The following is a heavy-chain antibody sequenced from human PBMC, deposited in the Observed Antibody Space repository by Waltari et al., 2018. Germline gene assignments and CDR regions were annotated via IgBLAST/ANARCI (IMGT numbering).Heavy chain of an antibody. CDR3: ATSPPYFSDNSGPSYFDF. D-gene: IGHD3-22*01. CDR2: SYYSGTT. Sequence: QVQLQESGPGLVKPSETLSLSCTVSGGSINSYYWSWIRQPPGKGLEGIAYSYYSGTTNLNPSIAPRVTIPVDTSKNPFSLELSSVTAADTAIYSCATSPPYFSDNSGPSYFDFWGQGTLVTVSS. V-gene: IGHV4-59*01. J-gene: IGHJ4*02. CDR1: GGSINSYY.